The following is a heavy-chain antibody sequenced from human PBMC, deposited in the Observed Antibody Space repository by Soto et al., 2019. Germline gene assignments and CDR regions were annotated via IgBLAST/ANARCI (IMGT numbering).Heavy chain of an antibody. D-gene: IGHD3-16*01. V-gene: IGHV3-7*01. CDR1: GFTFSTYW. Sequence: EVQLVESGGGLVQPGGSLRLSCAASGFTFSTYWMTWVRRPPGKGLEWVANLDQDGSERYYVDSVRGRFTISRDNAKNSLYLQMKSLRAEDTAVYYCVCGGNFFVYWGQGTQVTVSP. CDR2: LDQDGSER. CDR3: VCGGNFFVY. J-gene: IGHJ4*02.